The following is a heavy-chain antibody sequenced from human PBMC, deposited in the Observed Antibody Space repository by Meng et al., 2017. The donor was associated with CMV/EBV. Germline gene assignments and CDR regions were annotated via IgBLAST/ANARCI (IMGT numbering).Heavy chain of an antibody. V-gene: IGHV1-69*12. CDR3: ARQLRLGELSPFDY. D-gene: IGHD3-16*02. Sequence: VQLVQSVAEVKKPGSSLKVSCKASGGTFSSYAISWVRQAPGQGLAWMGGIIPIFGTANYAQKFQGRVTITADESTSTAYMELSSLRSEDTAVYYCARQLRLGELSPFDYWGQGTLVTVSS. CDR1: GGTFSSYA. J-gene: IGHJ4*02. CDR2: IIPIFGTA.